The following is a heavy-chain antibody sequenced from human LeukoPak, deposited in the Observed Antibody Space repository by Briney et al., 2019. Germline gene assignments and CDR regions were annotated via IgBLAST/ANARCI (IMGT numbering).Heavy chain of an antibody. CDR2: LYSAGNT. Sequence: GGSLRLSCAASGFTVSSNYMNWVRQAPGKGLEWVSVLYSAGNTFYADSVKGRFTISRDNSKNTLYLQMNSLRPEDTAVYYCARAREYLANDYWGQGTLVTVSS. D-gene: IGHD2/OR15-2a*01. CDR3: ARAREYLANDY. V-gene: IGHV3-66*02. CDR1: GFTVSSNY. J-gene: IGHJ4*02.